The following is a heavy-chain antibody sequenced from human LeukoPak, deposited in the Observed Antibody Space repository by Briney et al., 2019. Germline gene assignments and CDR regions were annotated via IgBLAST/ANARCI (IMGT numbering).Heavy chain of an antibody. CDR1: GFTFSIYA. CDR2: ISSSTSTI. CDR3: AREGGFDY. J-gene: IGHJ4*02. D-gene: IGHD1-26*01. V-gene: IGHV3-48*02. Sequence: GGSLRLSCAASGFTFSIYAMNRVRQAPGKGLEWISYISSSTSTIYYADSVKGRFTISRDNAKNSLYLQMNSLRDEDMAIYYCAREGGFDYWGQGTLVTVSS.